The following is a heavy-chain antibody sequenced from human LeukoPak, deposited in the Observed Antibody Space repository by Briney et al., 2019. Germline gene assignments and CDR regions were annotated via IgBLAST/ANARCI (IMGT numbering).Heavy chain of an antibody. V-gene: IGHV2-70*11. CDR2: IDWDDDK. CDR1: GFSLSTSGMC. CDR3: ARIRSSSWYPFDY. Sequence: SGPALVKPTQTLTLTCTFSGFSLSTSGMCVNWIRQPPGKALGWLARIDWDDDKYYSTSLKTRLTISKDTSKNQVVLTMTNMDPVDTATYYCARIRSSSWYPFDYWGQGTLVTVSS. D-gene: IGHD6-13*01. J-gene: IGHJ4*02.